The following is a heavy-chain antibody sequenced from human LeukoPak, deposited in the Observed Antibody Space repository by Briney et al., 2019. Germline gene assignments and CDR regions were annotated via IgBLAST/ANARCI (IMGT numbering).Heavy chain of an antibody. Sequence: GGSLSLSSAASGFTFSSYWMTWVRQAPGKGLEWVANIKQDGSEKYYVDSVKGRFTISRDNAKSTLYLQMNSLRAEDTAVYYCAKDRDPMPSRGMDVWGQGTTVAVSS. D-gene: IGHD2-2*01. CDR1: GFTFSSYW. CDR2: IKQDGSEK. V-gene: IGHV3-7*01. J-gene: IGHJ6*02. CDR3: AKDRDPMPSRGMDV.